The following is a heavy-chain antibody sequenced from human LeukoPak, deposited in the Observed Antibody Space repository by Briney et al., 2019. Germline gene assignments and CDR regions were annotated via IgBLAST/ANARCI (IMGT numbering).Heavy chain of an antibody. CDR2: MNPNSGNT. CDR1: GYTFSSYD. CDR3: ARAPSPTSYGMDV. Sequence: GASVKVSCKASGYTFSSYDVNWVRQATGQGREWMGWMNPNSGNTGYAEEFQGRVTLTRHPSISTAYMEVSGLRSEDTAVYYCARAPSPTSYGMDVWGQGTTVTVSS. D-gene: IGHD2-2*01. V-gene: IGHV1-8*01. J-gene: IGHJ6*02.